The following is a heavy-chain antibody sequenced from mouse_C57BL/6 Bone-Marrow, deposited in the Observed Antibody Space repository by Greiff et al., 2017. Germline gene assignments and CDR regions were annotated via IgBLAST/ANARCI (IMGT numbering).Heavy chain of an antibody. CDR3: TTIIATVVALFDD. CDR2: IDPENGDT. Sequence: VQLQQSGAELVRPGASVKLSCTASGFNIKDDYMHWVKQRPEQGLEWIGWIDPENGDTEYASKFQGKATITAATSSNTAYLQLSSLTSEDTAVYNCTTIIATVVALFDDWGQGTTLTVSS. J-gene: IGHJ2*01. V-gene: IGHV14-4*01. CDR1: GFNIKDDY. D-gene: IGHD1-1*01.